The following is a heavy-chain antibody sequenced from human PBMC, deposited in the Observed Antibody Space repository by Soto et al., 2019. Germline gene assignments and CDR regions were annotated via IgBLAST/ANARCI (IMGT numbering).Heavy chain of an antibody. CDR3: AADPSRYYGFWSGYYIGAPTPDFDY. CDR2: IVVGSGNT. V-gene: IGHV1-58*01. J-gene: IGHJ4*02. Sequence: SVKVSCKASGFTFTSSAVQWVRQARGQRLEWIGWIVVGSGNTNYAQKFQERVTITRDMSTSTAYMELSSLRSEDTAVYYCAADPSRYYGFWSGYYIGAPTPDFDYWGQGTLVTVSS. CDR1: GFTFTSSA. D-gene: IGHD3-3*01.